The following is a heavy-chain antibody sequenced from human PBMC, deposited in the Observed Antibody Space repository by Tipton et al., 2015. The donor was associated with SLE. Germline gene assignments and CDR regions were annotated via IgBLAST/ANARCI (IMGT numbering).Heavy chain of an antibody. CDR1: GGSFNGYY. V-gene: IGHV4-34*01. Sequence: LSCAVYGGSFNGYYWNWIRQPPGKGLEWIGEINHSGSTNYNPSLKSRVTISVDTSNNQFSLRLSSVTAADTAVYYCARAIYHFDYWGQGALVTVSS. CDR2: INHSGST. D-gene: IGHD2-21*01. J-gene: IGHJ4*02. CDR3: ARAIYHFDY.